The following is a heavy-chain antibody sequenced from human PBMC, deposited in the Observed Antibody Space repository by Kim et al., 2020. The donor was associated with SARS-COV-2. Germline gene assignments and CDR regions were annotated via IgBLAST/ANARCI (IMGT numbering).Heavy chain of an antibody. J-gene: IGHJ4*02. Sequence: ASVKVSCKASGYIFTSYYMHWMRQAPGQGLDYLGIMSPSDGEKNYAQKFRGRVTMTRDTPTSTLYMELSGLRVEDTAVYYCAKEILVRDGRCCSFDYWGLGTQVTVSS. CDR1: GYIFTSYY. D-gene: IGHD2-15*01. V-gene: IGHV1-46*01. CDR2: MSPSDGEK. CDR3: AKEILVRDGRCCSFDY.